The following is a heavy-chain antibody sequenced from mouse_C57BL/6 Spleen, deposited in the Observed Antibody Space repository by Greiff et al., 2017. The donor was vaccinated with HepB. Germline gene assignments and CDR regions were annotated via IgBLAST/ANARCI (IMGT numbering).Heavy chain of an antibody. Sequence: QVQLQQSGPELVKPGASVKISCKASGYSFTSYYIHWVKQRPGQGLEWIGWIYPGSGNTTYNEKFKGKATLTADTSSSTAYMQLSSLTSEDSAVYYCARFDYENWYFDVWGTGTTVTVSS. D-gene: IGHD2-4*01. CDR2: IYPGSGNT. V-gene: IGHV1-66*01. CDR1: GYSFTSYY. J-gene: IGHJ1*03. CDR3: ARFDYENWYFDV.